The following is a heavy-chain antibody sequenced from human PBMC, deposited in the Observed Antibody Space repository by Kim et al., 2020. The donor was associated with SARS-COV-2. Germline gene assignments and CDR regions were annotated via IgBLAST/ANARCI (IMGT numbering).Heavy chain of an antibody. D-gene: IGHD3-3*02. CDR3: AKRALVDY. J-gene: IGHJ4*02. V-gene: IGHV3-23*01. CDR2: T. Sequence: TYNPDSVKGRFTISRDNSKNTLYLQMNSLRAEDTAIYYCAKRALVDYWGQGTLVTVSS.